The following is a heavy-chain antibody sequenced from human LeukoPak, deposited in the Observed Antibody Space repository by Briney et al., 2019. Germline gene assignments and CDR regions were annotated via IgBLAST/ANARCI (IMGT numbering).Heavy chain of an antibody. CDR3: ARGDPDF. CDR2: IRFDGSDK. Sequence: GGSLRLSGAASGFTFSSYWMSGVRQAPGKGLEWVANIRFDGSDKYHVDSVKGRFTISRDNAKNSLFLQMNSLRAEDTAVYYCARGDPDFWGQGTLVTVSS. J-gene: IGHJ4*02. V-gene: IGHV3-7*01. D-gene: IGHD2-21*02. CDR1: GFTFSSYW.